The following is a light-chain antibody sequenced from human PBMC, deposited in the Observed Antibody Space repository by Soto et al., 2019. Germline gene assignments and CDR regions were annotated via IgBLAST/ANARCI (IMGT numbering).Light chain of an antibody. J-gene: IGKJ2*01. Sequence: IQMTQSPSSLSASVGDRVTITCRASQNIRNYLNWYQQKPGDAPKLLIYAASTLQGAVPSRFSGSGSGTDFTLTISSLQPEDFATYHCQQGHSTPYTFGQGTRLEI. CDR3: QQGHSTPYT. V-gene: IGKV1-39*01. CDR2: AAS. CDR1: QNIRNY.